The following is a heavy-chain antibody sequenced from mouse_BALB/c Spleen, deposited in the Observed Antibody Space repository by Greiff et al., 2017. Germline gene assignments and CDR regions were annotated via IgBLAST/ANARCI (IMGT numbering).Heavy chain of an antibody. CDR2: INPYYGST. D-gene: IGHD2-4*01. CDR3: ARRDYDVAWFAY. CDR1: GYSFTDYI. J-gene: IGHJ3*01. V-gene: IGHV1-39*01. Sequence: EVQLQQTGPELVKPGASVKISCKASGYSFTDYIMLWVKQSHGKSLEWIGNINPYYGSTSYNLKFKGKATLTVDKSSSTAYMQLNSLTSADSAVYYFARRDYDVAWFAYWGQGTLVTVSA.